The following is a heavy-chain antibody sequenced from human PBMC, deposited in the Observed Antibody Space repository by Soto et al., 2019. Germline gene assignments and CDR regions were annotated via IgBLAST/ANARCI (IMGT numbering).Heavy chain of an antibody. CDR2: IDPSDSYT. CDR3: AGGYYGTDV. Sequence: GESLKISCKGSGDGFTSYRISWVRQMPGKGLEWMGRIDPSDSYTNYSPSFQGHVTISADKSISTAYLQWSSLKASDTAMYYCAGGYYGTDVWGQGTTVTVSS. V-gene: IGHV5-10-1*01. D-gene: IGHD3-10*01. CDR1: GDGFTSYR. J-gene: IGHJ6*02.